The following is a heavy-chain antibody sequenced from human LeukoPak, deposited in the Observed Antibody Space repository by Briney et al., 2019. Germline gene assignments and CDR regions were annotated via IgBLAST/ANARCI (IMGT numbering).Heavy chain of an antibody. J-gene: IGHJ5*02. CDR1: GGSISSSSYY. D-gene: IGHD6-13*01. Sequence: SETLSLTCTVSGGSISSSSYYWGWIRQPPGKGLEWIGSIYYSGSTYYNPSLKSRVTISVDTSKNQFSLKLSSVTAADTALYYCVAITATGNWFDPWGQGTLVTVSS. CDR3: VAITATGNWFDP. V-gene: IGHV4-39*01. CDR2: IYYSGST.